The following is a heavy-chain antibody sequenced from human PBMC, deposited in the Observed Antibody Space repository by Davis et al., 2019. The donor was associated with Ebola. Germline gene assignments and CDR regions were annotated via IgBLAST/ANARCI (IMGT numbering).Heavy chain of an antibody. J-gene: IGHJ6*02. D-gene: IGHD3-3*01. CDR3: AGRFYYDFWSVTTHYYGMDV. Sequence: AASVNVSCKASGYTFTSYYMHWVRQAPGQGLEWMGIINPSGGSTSYAQKFQGRVTMTRDTSTSTVYMELSSLRSEETAVYYCAGRFYYDFWSVTTHYYGMDVWGQGTTVTVSS. CDR1: GYTFTSYY. CDR2: INPSGGST. V-gene: IGHV1-46*01.